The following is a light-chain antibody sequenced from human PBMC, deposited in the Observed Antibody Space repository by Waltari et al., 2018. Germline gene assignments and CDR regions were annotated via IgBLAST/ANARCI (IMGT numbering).Light chain of an antibody. CDR1: QSIGSY. Sequence: EIVLTQSPATLSLSPGERATLSCRASQSIGSYLAWYQQKPGLAPRLLIYDASNRATGIPARFSGSGSGPDFTLTISSLEPEDFAVYYCQHRSNWPPSFGQGTKVEIE. V-gene: IGKV3-11*01. J-gene: IGKJ2*01. CDR2: DAS. CDR3: QHRSNWPPS.